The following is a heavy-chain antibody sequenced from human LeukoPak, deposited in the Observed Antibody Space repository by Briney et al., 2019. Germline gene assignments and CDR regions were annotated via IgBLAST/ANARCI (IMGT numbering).Heavy chain of an antibody. Sequence: GGSLTLSCEASGFTFGGNWMSWVRQAPGKGLEWVASINPDGSQKLYVDSVKGRFTISRDNAKNSLYLQMNSLRAEDTAMYYCARDLVDSGSPSPPGFWGQGTLVTVSS. D-gene: IGHD1-26*01. J-gene: IGHJ4*02. V-gene: IGHV3-7*01. CDR2: INPDGSQK. CDR1: GFTFGGNW. CDR3: ARDLVDSGSPSPPGF.